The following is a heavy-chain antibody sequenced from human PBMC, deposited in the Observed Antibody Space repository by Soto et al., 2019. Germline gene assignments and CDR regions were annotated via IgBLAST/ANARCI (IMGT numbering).Heavy chain of an antibody. CDR1: GYTFTSYY. D-gene: IGHD3-22*01. Sequence: ASVKVSCKASGYTFTSYYMHWVRQAPGQGLEWMGIVNPSGGSTSYAQKFQGRVTMTRDTSTSTVYMELRSLRSDDTAVYYCARTRITMIVVVITESAYSGQGTLVTVSS. CDR2: VNPSGGST. J-gene: IGHJ4*02. V-gene: IGHV1-46*01. CDR3: ARTRITMIVVVITESAY.